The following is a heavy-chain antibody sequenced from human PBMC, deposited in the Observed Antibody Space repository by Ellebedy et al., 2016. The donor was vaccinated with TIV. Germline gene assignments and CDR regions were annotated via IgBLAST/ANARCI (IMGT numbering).Heavy chain of an antibody. V-gene: IGHV3-7*03. CDR2: TKQDGTQP. J-gene: IGHJ2*01. CDR3: ARSSSAYWYFDL. Sequence: GESLKISCAASGFTFSSFAMTWVRQAPGKGLEWVATTKQDGTQPYYAGSVGGRFIISRDNAKNSVYLRVNDPRDEDTAVYFCARSSSAYWYFDLWGRGTLVTVSS. CDR1: GFTFSSFA.